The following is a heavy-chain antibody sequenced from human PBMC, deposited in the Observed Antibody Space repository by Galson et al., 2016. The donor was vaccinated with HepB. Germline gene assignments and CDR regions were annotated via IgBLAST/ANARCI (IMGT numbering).Heavy chain of an antibody. CDR2: LTSTFATL. J-gene: IGHJ4*02. Sequence: SMRLCCSAAGVMSIIENTYRARHTPAKGLSSMPLLTSTFATLYYADSVKGRFTISRYNAKNSLYLEMNSLRDEETAMYYCARDDYFRLSYWGQGTLVTVSS. CDR3: ARDDYFRLSY. V-gene: IGHV3-48*02. D-gene: IGHD3-16*01. CDR1: GVMSIIEN.